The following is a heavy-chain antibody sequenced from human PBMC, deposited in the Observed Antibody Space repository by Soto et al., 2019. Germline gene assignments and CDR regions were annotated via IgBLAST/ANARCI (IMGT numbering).Heavy chain of an antibody. CDR2: IYSSENT. D-gene: IGHD2-2*01. CDR1: GCSGSSSSYS. Sequence: SETLSLTCTVSGCSGSSSSYSWGWIRQSPGQGLEWIGTIYSSENTYYNPSLLSRVTISVDTSKNQFSLKLSSVTAADTAVYYCARLGEYYQSLDPWGPGTLVTVSS. V-gene: IGHV4-39*07. J-gene: IGHJ5*02. CDR3: ARLGEYYQSLDP.